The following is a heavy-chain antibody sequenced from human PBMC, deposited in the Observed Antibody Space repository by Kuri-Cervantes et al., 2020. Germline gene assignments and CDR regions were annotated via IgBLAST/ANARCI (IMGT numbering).Heavy chain of an antibody. J-gene: IGHJ6*02. CDR2: IVVSSGNT. V-gene: IGHV1-58*02. CDR3: AADVHYGSGSNYYYYGMDV. D-gene: IGHD3-10*01. CDR1: GFTFTSSA. Sequence: SVKVSCKASGFTFTSSAMQWVRQARGQRLEWIGWIVVSSGNTNYAQKFQERVTITRDMSTSTAYMELSSLRSEDTAVYYCAADVHYGSGSNYYYYGMDVWGQATTATVSS.